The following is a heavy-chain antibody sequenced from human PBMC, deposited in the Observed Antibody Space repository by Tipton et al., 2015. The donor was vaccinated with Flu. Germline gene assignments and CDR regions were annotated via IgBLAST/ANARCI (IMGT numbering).Heavy chain of an antibody. CDR1: GGSISSSRYY. J-gene: IGHJ4*02. Sequence: TLSLTCTVSGGSISSSRYYWGWIRQPPGKGLEWIGSIYYSGSTCYNPSLESRVTISVDTSKNQFSLRLSSVTAADTAVYYCARQRTTAFYFDYWGQGTLVTVSS. D-gene: IGHD4-17*01. CDR2: IYYSGST. V-gene: IGHV4-39*01. CDR3: ARQRTTAFYFDY.